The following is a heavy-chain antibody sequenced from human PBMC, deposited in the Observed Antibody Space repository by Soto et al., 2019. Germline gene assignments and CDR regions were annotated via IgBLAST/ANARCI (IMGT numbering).Heavy chain of an antibody. Sequence: QVQLQESGPGLVKPSETLSLTCTVSGGSISSYYWSWIRQPPGKGLEWIGYIYYTGSTNYNPSLKSRCSTSVDTSKNQFSLKVSSVTAADTAVYYCARLHGDYWYFDLWGRGTLVTVSS. D-gene: IGHD4-17*01. J-gene: IGHJ2*01. CDR3: ARLHGDYWYFDL. V-gene: IGHV4-59*01. CDR1: GGSISSYY. CDR2: IYYTGST.